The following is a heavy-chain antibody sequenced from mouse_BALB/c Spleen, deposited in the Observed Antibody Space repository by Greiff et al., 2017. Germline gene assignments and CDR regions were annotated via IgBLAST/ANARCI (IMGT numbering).Heavy chain of an antibody. Sequence: EVQLQQSGPGLVKPSQSLSLTCSVTGYSITSGYYWNWIRQFPGNKLEWMGYISYDGSNNYNPSLKNRISITRDTSKNQFFLKLNSVTTEDTATYYCARGLREWYFDVWGAGTTVTVSS. CDR3: ARGLREWYFDV. CDR1: GYSITSGYY. J-gene: IGHJ1*01. D-gene: IGHD1-1*01. CDR2: ISYDGSN. V-gene: IGHV3-6*02.